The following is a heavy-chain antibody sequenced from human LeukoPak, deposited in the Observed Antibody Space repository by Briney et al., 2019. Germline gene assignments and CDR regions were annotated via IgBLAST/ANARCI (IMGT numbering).Heavy chain of an antibody. Sequence: TGGSLRLSCAAPGFTFSTYAMHWVRQAPGKGLEWVAIISYDGSNKYYADSVKGRFTISRDNSKNTLYLQMNSLRVEDTALYYCARDFGSGADQWGQGTLVIVSS. J-gene: IGHJ5*02. CDR1: GFTFSTYA. CDR2: ISYDGSNK. V-gene: IGHV3-30-3*01. CDR3: ARDFGSGADQ. D-gene: IGHD3-10*01.